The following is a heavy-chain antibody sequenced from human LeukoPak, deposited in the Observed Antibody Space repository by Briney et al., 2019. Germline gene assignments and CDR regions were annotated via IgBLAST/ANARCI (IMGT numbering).Heavy chain of an antibody. V-gene: IGHV3-23*01. D-gene: IGHD6-19*01. J-gene: IGHJ5*01. CDR1: GFTFSFYA. CDR2: INANSGTT. Sequence: TGGSLRLSCGGSGFTFSFYAMSWLRQPPGKGLEWVSTINANSGTTSYAASVRGRFTISRDNSKNTLYLQVNTLRADDTATYYCAKPVSGGLAVTADWFHPWGQGTLVVVSS. CDR3: AKPVSGGLAVTADWFHP.